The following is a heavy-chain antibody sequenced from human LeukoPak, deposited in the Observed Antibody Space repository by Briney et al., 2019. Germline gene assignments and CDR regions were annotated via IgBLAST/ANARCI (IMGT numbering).Heavy chain of an antibody. CDR2: INHSGSA. D-gene: IGHD6-13*01. Sequence: PSETLSLTCAVSGGSFSAYYWTWIRQPPGKGLEWIGEINHSGSANYNPSLKSRVTISLDTSKNQFSLKLSSVTAADTAVYYCARDDLYSSSWYNWFDPWGQGTLVTVSS. V-gene: IGHV4-34*01. CDR3: ARDDLYSSSWYNWFDP. J-gene: IGHJ5*02. CDR1: GGSFSAYY.